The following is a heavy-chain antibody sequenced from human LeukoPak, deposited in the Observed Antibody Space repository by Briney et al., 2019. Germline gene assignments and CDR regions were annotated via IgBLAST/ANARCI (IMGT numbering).Heavy chain of an antibody. D-gene: IGHD2-2*01. CDR3: ARSLSTAGIDY. CDR2: VYHSGST. Sequence: SETLSLTCAVSGYSITTGRYWGWIRQPPGMGLEWIGSVYHSGSTYYNLSLKSRVTTSVDTSKNQFSLNLRSVTAADTAVYYCARSLSTAGIDYWGQGTLVTVSS. CDR1: GYSITTGRY. V-gene: IGHV4-38-2*01. J-gene: IGHJ4*02.